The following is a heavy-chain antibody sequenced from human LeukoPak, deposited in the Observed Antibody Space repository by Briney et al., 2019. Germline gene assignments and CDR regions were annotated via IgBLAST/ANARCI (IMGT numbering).Heavy chain of an antibody. CDR1: GYSISSGYY. V-gene: IGHV4-61*01. CDR3: ARGSGYYYYYMDV. Sequence: KPSETLSLTCAVSGYSISSGYYWGWIRQPPGKGLEWIGYIYYSGSTNYNPSLKSRVTISVDTSKNQFSLKLSSVTAADTAVYYCARGSGYYYYYMDVWGKGTTVTVSS. CDR2: IYYSGST. D-gene: IGHD7-27*01. J-gene: IGHJ6*03.